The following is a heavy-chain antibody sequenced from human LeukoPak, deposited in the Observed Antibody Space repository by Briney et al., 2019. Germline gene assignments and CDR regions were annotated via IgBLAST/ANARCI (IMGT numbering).Heavy chain of an antibody. Sequence: GGSLRLSCAASGFTFSTYAMSWVRQAPGKGLEWVSTISDSGANTYYADSVRGRFTISRDNSKNTLYLQMNSLRAEDTAVYYCARDLGRYYYGMDVWGQGTTVTVSS. CDR1: GFTFSTYA. D-gene: IGHD7-27*01. J-gene: IGHJ6*02. CDR2: ISDSGANT. CDR3: ARDLGRYYYGMDV. V-gene: IGHV3-23*01.